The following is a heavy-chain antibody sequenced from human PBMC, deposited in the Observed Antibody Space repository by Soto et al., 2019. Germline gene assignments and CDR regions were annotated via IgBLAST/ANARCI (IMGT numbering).Heavy chain of an antibody. Sequence: GALRLSCAASDLTXTKSCMSWVRQAPGKGLEWVAGIGGSGRNTYYADSVKGRFTISRDNSKNTLFLQMNSLRAEDTAIYCCAKDGLSDSPSAIDYWGQGTLVTVSS. CDR3: AKDGLSDSPSAIDY. D-gene: IGHD6-13*01. CDR2: IGGSGRNT. CDR1: DLTXTKSC. J-gene: IGHJ4*02. V-gene: IGHV3-23*01.